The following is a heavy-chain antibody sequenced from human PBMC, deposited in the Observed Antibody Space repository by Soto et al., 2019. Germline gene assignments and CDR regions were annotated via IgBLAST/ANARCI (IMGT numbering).Heavy chain of an antibody. D-gene: IGHD3-3*01. V-gene: IGHV3-48*02. CDR2: ISSSSSTI. CDR3: ARVSLIYDFWSGYRDLDY. CDR1: GFTFSSYS. J-gene: IGHJ4*02. Sequence: GGSLSLSCAASGFTFSSYSMNWVRQAPGKGLEWVSYISSSSSTIYYADSVKGRFTISRDNAKNSLYLQMNSLRDEDTAVYYCARVSLIYDFWSGYRDLDYWGQGTLVTVSS.